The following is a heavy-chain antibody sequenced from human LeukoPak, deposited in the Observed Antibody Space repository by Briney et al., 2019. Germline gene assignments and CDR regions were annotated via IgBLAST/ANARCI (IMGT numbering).Heavy chain of an antibody. V-gene: IGHV4-4*07. D-gene: IGHD6-19*01. J-gene: IGHJ4*02. CDR1: GPSISTYY. CDR2: IYASGST. CDR3: ATWGSYGSAWLGYDY. Sequence: SETLSLTCTVSGPSISTYYWSWIRHPAGKGLEGIGHIYASGSTTYHPSLKSRVTMSVDTSKNQFSLNLSSVTVADTAVYYCATWGSYGSAWLGYDYWGQGTLVTVSS.